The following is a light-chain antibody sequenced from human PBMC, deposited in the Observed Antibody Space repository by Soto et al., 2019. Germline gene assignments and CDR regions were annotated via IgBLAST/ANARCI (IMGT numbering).Light chain of an antibody. CDR2: EVS. Sequence: QSALTQPSSLSGSPGQSITISCTGTISDVGGYNYVSWYQQHPGKAPKLMIYEVSNRPSGVSFRFSGSKSGNTASLTISGLQAEDEADYYCSSYTSRTTYVFRTGTKVTVL. CDR1: ISDVGGYNY. J-gene: IGLJ1*01. V-gene: IGLV2-14*01. CDR3: SSYTSRTTYV.